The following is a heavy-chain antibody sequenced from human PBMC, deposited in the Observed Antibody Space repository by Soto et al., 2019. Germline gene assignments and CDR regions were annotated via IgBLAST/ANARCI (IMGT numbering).Heavy chain of an antibody. CDR3: ARSSTVVVPAAQFDY. Sequence: GESLKISCKGSGYRFTSYWIGWVRQMPGKGLEWMGIIYPGDSDTRYSPSFQGQVTISADKSISTAYLQWSSLKASDTAMYYCARSSTVVVPAAQFDYWGQGTLVTVSS. D-gene: IGHD2-2*01. CDR1: GYRFTSYW. CDR2: IYPGDSDT. V-gene: IGHV5-51*01. J-gene: IGHJ4*02.